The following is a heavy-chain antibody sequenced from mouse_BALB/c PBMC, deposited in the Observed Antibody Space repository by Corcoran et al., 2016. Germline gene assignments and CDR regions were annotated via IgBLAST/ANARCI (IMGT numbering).Heavy chain of an antibody. J-gene: IGHJ4*01. CDR2: INPYNGGT. D-gene: IGHD2-1*01. CDR3: ASPPDGNYYAMDY. V-gene: IGHV1-18*01. CDR1: GYPFTGYT. Sequence: EVQLQQSGPELVKPGASMKISCKASGYPFTGYTMNWVKQSHGKNLEWIGLINPYNGGTSYNQKFKGKATLTVDKSSSTAYMELLSLTSEDSAVYYCASPPDGNYYAMDYWGQGTSVTVSS.